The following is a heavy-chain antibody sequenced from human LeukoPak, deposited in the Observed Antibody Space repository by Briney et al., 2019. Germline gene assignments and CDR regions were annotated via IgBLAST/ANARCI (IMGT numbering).Heavy chain of an antibody. CDR1: GFTFSAYS. J-gene: IGHJ6*02. Sequence: GGSLRLSCAASGFTFSAYSMHWVRQAPGKGLEWVAVISYDGSIRYYADSVKGRFTISRDNSKNTLYLQMNSLRAEDTAVYYCARSGGYCSSTTCYYYSGMDVWGQGTTVTVSS. CDR2: ISYDGSIR. CDR3: ARSGGYCSSTTCYYYSGMDV. D-gene: IGHD2-2*01. V-gene: IGHV3-30*04.